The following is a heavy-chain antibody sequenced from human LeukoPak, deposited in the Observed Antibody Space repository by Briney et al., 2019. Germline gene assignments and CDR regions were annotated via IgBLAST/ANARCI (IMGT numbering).Heavy chain of an antibody. D-gene: IGHD6-6*01. CDR3: ARTAARRFDY. CDR2: IDPTGGST. CDR1: GYTFPSYF. Sequence: ASVKVSCKASGYTFPSYFTHWVRQAPGQGLEWMGIIDPTGGSTTYAQKFQGRVTMTRDTSTSTVYMELSSLRSDDTAVYYCARTAARRFDYWGQGTLVTVSS. V-gene: IGHV1-46*01. J-gene: IGHJ4*02.